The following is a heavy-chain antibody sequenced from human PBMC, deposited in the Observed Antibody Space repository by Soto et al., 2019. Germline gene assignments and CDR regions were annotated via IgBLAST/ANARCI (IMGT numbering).Heavy chain of an antibody. CDR2: IYYSGST. V-gene: IGHV4-59*01. Sequence: QVQLQESGPGLVKPSETLSLTCTVSGGSISSYYWSWIRQPPGKGLECIGYIYYSGSTNYNPSLKSRVTISVDTSKNHFALKLSSVTAADTAVYYCARATHYDYVWGSRNRNWYFDLWGRGTLVSVSS. D-gene: IGHD3-16*01. J-gene: IGHJ2*01. CDR3: ARATHYDYVWGSRNRNWYFDL. CDR1: GGSISSYY.